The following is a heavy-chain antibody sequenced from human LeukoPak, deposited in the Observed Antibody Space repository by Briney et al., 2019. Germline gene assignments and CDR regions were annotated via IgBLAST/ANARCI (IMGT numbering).Heavy chain of an antibody. Sequence: GGSLRLSCAASGFTFSTYSMNWVRQAPGKGLEWVSFISGSGSYIYYADSVKGRFAISRDNAKNSLSLQMNSLRADDTAVYYCARVSSFWAFDIWGQGTMVTVSS. CDR2: ISGSGSYI. J-gene: IGHJ3*02. CDR1: GFTFSTYS. V-gene: IGHV3-21*01. CDR3: ARVSSFWAFDI. D-gene: IGHD3-3*01.